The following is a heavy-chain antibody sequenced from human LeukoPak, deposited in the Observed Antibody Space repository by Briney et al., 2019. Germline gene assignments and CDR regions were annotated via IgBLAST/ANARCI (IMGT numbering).Heavy chain of an antibody. V-gene: IGHV1-69*05. Sequence: SVKVSCKASGGTFSSYAISWVRQAPGQGLEWMGGIIPIFGTANYAQKFQGRVTITTDESTSTAYMELSSLRSEDTAVYYCARDRGYYDFWSGYYFDLWGRGTLVTVSS. CDR1: GGTFSSYA. CDR2: IIPIFGTA. J-gene: IGHJ2*01. CDR3: ARDRGYYDFWSGYYFDL. D-gene: IGHD3-3*01.